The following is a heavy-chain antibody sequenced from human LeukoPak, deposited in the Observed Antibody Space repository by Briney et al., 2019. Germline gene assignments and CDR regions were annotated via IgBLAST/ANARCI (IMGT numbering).Heavy chain of an antibody. Sequence: GASVKVSCKASGYTFTSYHINWVRQATGQGLQWMGWMNPNSGHTAYAQKFQGRVTITRNTSISTTYMELSSLRSEDTAVYYCAREWNSFDPWGQGTLVTVSS. CDR1: GYTFTSYH. D-gene: IGHD1/OR15-1a*01. CDR3: AREWNSFDP. V-gene: IGHV1-8*03. CDR2: MNPNSGHT. J-gene: IGHJ5*02.